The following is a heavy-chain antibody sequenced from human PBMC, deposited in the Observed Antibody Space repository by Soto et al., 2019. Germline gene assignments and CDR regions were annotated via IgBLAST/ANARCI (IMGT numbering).Heavy chain of an antibody. J-gene: IGHJ6*02. Sequence: SVKVSCKASGGTLSSYAISWVRQAPGQGLEWMGGIIPIFGTANYAQKFQGRVTITADESTSTAYMELSSLRSEDTAVYYCASPGYCSGGSCYSHYYSGMDVWGQGTTVTVSS. CDR3: ASPGYCSGGSCYSHYYSGMDV. D-gene: IGHD2-15*01. CDR2: IIPIFGTA. V-gene: IGHV1-69*13. CDR1: GGTLSSYA.